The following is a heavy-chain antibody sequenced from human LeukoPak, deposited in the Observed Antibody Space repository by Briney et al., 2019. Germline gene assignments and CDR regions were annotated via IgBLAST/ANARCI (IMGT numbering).Heavy chain of an antibody. CDR1: GFTFSSYS. CDR2: ISSSSSTI. CDR3: AGRLGQQPDY. Sequence: GGSLRLSCAASGFTFSSYSMNWVRQAPGKGREWVSYISSSSSTIYYADSVKGRFTISRDNAKNSLYLQMNSLRAEDTAVYYCAGRLGQQPDYWGQGTLVTVSS. V-gene: IGHV3-48*01. D-gene: IGHD6-13*01. J-gene: IGHJ4*02.